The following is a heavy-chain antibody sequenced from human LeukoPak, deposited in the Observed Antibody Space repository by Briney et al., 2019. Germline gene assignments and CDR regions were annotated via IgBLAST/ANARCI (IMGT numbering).Heavy chain of an antibody. J-gene: IGHJ3*02. CDR3: ARYLYGSSANGAFDI. V-gene: IGHV4-59*08. D-gene: IGHD2-2*01. CDR1: GGSISSYY. CDR2: IYYSGST. Sequence: SETLSLTCTVSGGSISSYYWSWIRQPPGKGLEWIGYIYYSGSTNYNPSLKSRVTISVDTSKNQFSLKLSSVTAADTAVYYCARYLYGSSANGAFDIWGQGTMVTVSS.